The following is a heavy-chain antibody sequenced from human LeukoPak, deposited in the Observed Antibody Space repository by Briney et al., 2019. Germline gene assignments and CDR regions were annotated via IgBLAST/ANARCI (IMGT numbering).Heavy chain of an antibody. D-gene: IGHD6-6*01. J-gene: IGHJ4*02. CDR2: IYDSGST. CDR1: GGSISSYY. V-gene: IGHV4-59*01. CDR3: ARARYSSSPFDY. Sequence: SETLSLTRTVSGGSISSYYWSWIRQPPGKGLEWIGYIYDSGSTNYKPSLKSRVTISVDTSMNQFSLKLSSVTAADTALYYCARARYSSSPFDYWGQGTLVTVSS.